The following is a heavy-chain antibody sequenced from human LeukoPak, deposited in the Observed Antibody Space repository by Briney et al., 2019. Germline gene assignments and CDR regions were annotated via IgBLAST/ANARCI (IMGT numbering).Heavy chain of an antibody. Sequence: MPSETLSLTCTVSGGSTSSYYWSWIRQPPGKGLEWIGYIYYSGSTNYNPSLKGRVTISVDTSKNQFSLKLSSVTAADTAVYYCASSRVYCTNGVCYSVMSYFDYWGQGTLVTVSS. J-gene: IGHJ4*02. CDR2: IYYSGST. V-gene: IGHV4-59*08. CDR3: ASSRVYCTNGVCYSVMSYFDY. CDR1: GGSTSSYY. D-gene: IGHD2-8*01.